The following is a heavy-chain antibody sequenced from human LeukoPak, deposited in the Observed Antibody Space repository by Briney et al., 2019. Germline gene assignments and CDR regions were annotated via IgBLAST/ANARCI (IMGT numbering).Heavy chain of an antibody. CDR3: AKDFYSSSSYFDY. CDR1: GFTFSSYS. V-gene: IGHV3-7*03. D-gene: IGHD6-6*01. J-gene: IGHJ4*02. Sequence: PGGSLRLSCAASGFTFSSYSMNWVRQAPGKGLEWVANIKQDGSEKYYVDSVKGRFIISRDNARNSLYLQMNSLRAEDTAVYYCAKDFYSSSSYFDYWGQGTLVTVSS. CDR2: IKQDGSEK.